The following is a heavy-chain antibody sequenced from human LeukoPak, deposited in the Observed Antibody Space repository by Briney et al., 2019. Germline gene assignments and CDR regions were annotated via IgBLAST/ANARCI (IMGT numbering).Heavy chain of an antibody. Sequence: SETLSLTCTVSGGSISSSSYYWGWIRRPPGKGLEWIGSIYYSGSTYYNPSLKSRVTISVDTSKNQFSLKLSSVTAADTAVYYCARLRGFGADYYYYYMDVWGKGTTVTVSS. J-gene: IGHJ6*03. CDR3: ARLRGFGADYYYYYMDV. D-gene: IGHD3-10*01. CDR2: IYYSGST. V-gene: IGHV4-39*07. CDR1: GGSISSSSYY.